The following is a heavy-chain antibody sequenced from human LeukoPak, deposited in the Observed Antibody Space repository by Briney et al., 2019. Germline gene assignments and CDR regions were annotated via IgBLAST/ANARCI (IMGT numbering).Heavy chain of an antibody. J-gene: IGHJ3*02. D-gene: IGHD3-22*01. Sequence: SETLSLTCIVSGGSISSSNYYWGWIRQPPGKGLEGIGSIYYSGITYYNPSLKSRVTISIDTSKNQFSLKLSSVTAADTAVYYCATAPHYYDSSGPGGAFDIWGQGTMVTVSS. CDR2: IYYSGIT. CDR3: ATAPHYYDSSGPGGAFDI. CDR1: GGSISSSNYY. V-gene: IGHV4-39*07.